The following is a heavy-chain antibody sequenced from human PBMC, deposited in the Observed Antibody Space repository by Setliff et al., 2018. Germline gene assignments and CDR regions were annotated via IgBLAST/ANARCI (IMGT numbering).Heavy chain of an antibody. CDR2: IYSSGDT. D-gene: IGHD3-3*01. J-gene: IGHJ6*03. V-gene: IGHV3-53*05. Sequence: GGSLRLSCAASGFTVSVNYMSWVRQAPGQGLEWVSVIYSSGDTYTADSVRGRFIISRDNSKNMVYLQMNSLRSEDTAVYYCTREASVDFWSGYPYYYYMDVWGKGTTVTVSS. CDR3: TREASVDFWSGYPYYYYMDV. CDR1: GFTVSVNY.